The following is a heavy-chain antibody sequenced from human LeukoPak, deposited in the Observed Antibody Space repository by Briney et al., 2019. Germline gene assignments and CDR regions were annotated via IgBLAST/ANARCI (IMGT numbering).Heavy chain of an antibody. CDR3: ARDYGDPYYYYYGMDV. J-gene: IGHJ6*02. CDR1: GFTVSSNY. D-gene: IGHD4-17*01. V-gene: IGHV3-66*01. CDR2: IYSGGST. Sequence: GGSPRLSCAASGFTVSSNYMSWVRQAPGKGLEWVSVIYSGGSTYYADSVKGRFTISRDNSKNTLYLQVNSLRAEDTAVYYCARDYGDPYYYYYGMDVWGQGTTVTVSS.